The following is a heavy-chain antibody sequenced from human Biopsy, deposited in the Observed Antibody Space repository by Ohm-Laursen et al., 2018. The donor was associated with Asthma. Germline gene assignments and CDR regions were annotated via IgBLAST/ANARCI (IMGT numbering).Heavy chain of an antibody. Sequence: SDTLSLTCRLSSGSGGYMRSGNYYWGWIRQPPGKGLEWIGSIYYSGTTYYNPSLESRVTVSADTSKNQFSLTLTSVTAADTAVYYCVRGSSSWHHGPFHYYYGLDVWGQGTTATVSS. D-gene: IGHD6-13*01. V-gene: IGHV4-39*01. CDR3: VRGSSSWHHGPFHYYYGLDV. CDR1: GGYMRSGNYY. CDR2: IYYSGTT. J-gene: IGHJ6*02.